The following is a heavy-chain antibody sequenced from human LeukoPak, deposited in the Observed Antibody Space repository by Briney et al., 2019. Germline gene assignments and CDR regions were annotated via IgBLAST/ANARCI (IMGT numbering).Heavy chain of an antibody. J-gene: IGHJ4*02. V-gene: IGHV3-7*04. CDR1: GFTFGRHW. CDR2: MNQGGSET. Sequence: GGSLRLSCAASGFTFGRHWMSWVRQAPGKGLEWVAHMNQGGSETTNVDSVKGRFTISRDNAKNSLYLQMNSLRAEDTAVYYCARGKTTVTTYFDYWGQGTLVTVSS. CDR3: ARGKTTVTTYFDY. D-gene: IGHD4-17*01.